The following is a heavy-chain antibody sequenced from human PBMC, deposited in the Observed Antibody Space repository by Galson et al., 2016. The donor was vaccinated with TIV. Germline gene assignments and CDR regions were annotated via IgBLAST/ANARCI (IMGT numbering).Heavy chain of an antibody. CDR2: IRGNGRET. D-gene: IGHD2/OR15-2a*01. CDR1: GFIFSDYA. Sequence: SLRLSCAAPGFIFSDYALSWVRQAPGKGLEWVSGIRGNGRETYYVDSVKGRFTISRGNSKNMLYLQMSSLRAEDTALYYCAKDSFYDSEAFDAWGQGTMVTVSS. CDR3: AKDSFYDSEAFDA. V-gene: IGHV3-23*01. J-gene: IGHJ3*01.